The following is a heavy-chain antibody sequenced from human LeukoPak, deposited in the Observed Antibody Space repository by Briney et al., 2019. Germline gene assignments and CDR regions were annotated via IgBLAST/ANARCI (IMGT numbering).Heavy chain of an antibody. Sequence: GGSLRLSCVASGFSFKDPGMHWVRQAPGKGLEWVAYVRYDGGRILYAASVKGRFIISRDDSKSTLYLQIDRLRVDDTAVYYCAKRLWSGDSLGGAFDYWGQGTMVTVSP. CDR2: VRYDGGRI. D-gene: IGHD1-14*01. J-gene: IGHJ4*03. V-gene: IGHV3-30*02. CDR1: GFSFKDPG. CDR3: AKRLWSGDSLGGAFDY.